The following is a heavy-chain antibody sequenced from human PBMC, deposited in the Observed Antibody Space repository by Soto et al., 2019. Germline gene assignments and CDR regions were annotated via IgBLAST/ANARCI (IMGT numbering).Heavy chain of an antibody. Sequence: LRLSCAASGFTFTSYAMSWVRQAPGKGLEWVSTISGTGGSTYYPDSVKGRFTISRDNSKNTLYLQMDSLRGEDTAIYYCARDWGIARRERNWFDPWGQGTQVTVSS. CDR3: ARDWGIARRERNWFDP. D-gene: IGHD3-16*01. V-gene: IGHV3-23*01. J-gene: IGHJ5*02. CDR2: ISGTGGST. CDR1: GFTFTSYA.